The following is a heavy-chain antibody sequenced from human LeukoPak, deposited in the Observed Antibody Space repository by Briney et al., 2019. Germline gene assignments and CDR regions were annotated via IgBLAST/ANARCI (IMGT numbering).Heavy chain of an antibody. CDR3: ARDYRGYRAPYYFDY. V-gene: IGHV3-7*01. CDR2: IKQDGSEK. CDR1: GFTFGDYA. D-gene: IGHD2-15*01. Sequence: TGGSLRLSCTTSGFTFGDYAMSWVRQAPGKGLEWVANIKQDGSEKYYVDSVKGRFTISRDNAKNSLYLQMNSLRAEDTAVYYCARDYRGYRAPYYFDYWGQGSLVTVSS. J-gene: IGHJ4*02.